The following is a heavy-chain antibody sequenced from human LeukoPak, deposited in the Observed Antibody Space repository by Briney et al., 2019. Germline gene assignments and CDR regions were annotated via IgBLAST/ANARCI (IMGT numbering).Heavy chain of an antibody. CDR2: IYYSGST. J-gene: IGHJ5*02. CDR3: ARHTRGSGRRFDP. CDR1: GGSISSYY. Sequence: TSETLSLTCTVSGGSISSYYWSWIRQPPGKGLEWIGYIYYSGSTNYNPSLKSRVTISVDTSKNQFCLKLSSVTAADTAVYYCARHTRGSGRRFDPWGQGTLVTVSS. D-gene: IGHD2-15*01. V-gene: IGHV4-59*08.